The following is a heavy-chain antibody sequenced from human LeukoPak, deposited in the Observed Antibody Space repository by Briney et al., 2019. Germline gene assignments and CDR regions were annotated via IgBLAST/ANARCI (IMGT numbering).Heavy chain of an antibody. V-gene: IGHV3-7*01. Sequence: GGSLRLSCAASGVTYWMSWVRQAPGKGLEWVANIKQDGREIYYVDSVKGRFTISRDNAKNSLYLQMNSLRAEDTAVYYCARVATMVRVPLDALDIWGQGTMVSVSS. J-gene: IGHJ3*02. D-gene: IGHD3-10*01. CDR1: GVTYW. CDR3: ARVATMVRVPLDALDI. CDR2: IKQDGREI.